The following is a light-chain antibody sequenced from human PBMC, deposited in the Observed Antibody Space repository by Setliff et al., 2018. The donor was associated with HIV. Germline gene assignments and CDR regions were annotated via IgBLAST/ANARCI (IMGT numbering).Light chain of an antibody. V-gene: IGLV2-14*03. CDR2: DVT. Sequence: QSVLTQPASVSGSPGQSITMSCTGTSSDVGGHNYVSWYQQHPGKAPKLMIYDVTNRPSGVSNRFSGSKSGNTASLTISGLQAEDEADYYCNSYTSSATIIFGGGTQLTVL. CDR3: NSYTSSATII. J-gene: IGLJ2*01. CDR1: SSDVGGHNY.